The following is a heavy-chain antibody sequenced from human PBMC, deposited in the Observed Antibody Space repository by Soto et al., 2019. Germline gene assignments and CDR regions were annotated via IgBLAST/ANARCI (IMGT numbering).Heavy chain of an antibody. CDR2: IKQDGSEK. CDR3: ARDGPREATTRVNWFDP. D-gene: IGHD1-26*01. CDR1: GFTFSSYW. V-gene: IGHV3-7*03. Sequence: PXGSLLLSCAASGFTFSSYWMSWVRQAPGKGLEWVANIKQDGSEKYYVDSVKGRFTISRDNAKNSLYLQMNSLRAEDTAVYYCARDGPREATTRVNWFDPWGQGTLVTVS. J-gene: IGHJ5*02.